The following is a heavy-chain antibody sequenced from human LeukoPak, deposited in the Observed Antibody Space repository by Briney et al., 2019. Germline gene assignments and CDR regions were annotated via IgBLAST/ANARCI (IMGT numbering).Heavy chain of an antibody. CDR1: GASITTSYYY. CDR2: FHYSGST. CDR3: ARQVTFGYAYAYYFDF. J-gene: IGHJ4*02. D-gene: IGHD3-16*01. V-gene: IGHV4-39*01. Sequence: SETLSLTCTVSGASITTSYYYWGWIRQPPGKGLEWIGNFHYSGSTYYNPSLKSRVTISVDTSKNQFSLRLSSVTAADTAVYYCARQVTFGYAYAYYFDFWGQGALVTVSS.